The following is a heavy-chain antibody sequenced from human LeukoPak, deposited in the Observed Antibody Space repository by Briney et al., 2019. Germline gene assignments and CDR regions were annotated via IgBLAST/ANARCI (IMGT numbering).Heavy chain of an antibody. V-gene: IGHV1-69*13. J-gene: IGHJ4*02. CDR3: ARSYGLRPPYYFDY. CDR1: GGTFTSYT. CDR2: IIPIFGTA. D-gene: IGHD3-16*02. Sequence: ASVKVSCKASGGTFTSYTVNWVRQAPGQGLEWMGGIIPIFGTANYAQKFQGRVTITADESTSTAYMELSSLRSEDTAVYYCARSYGLRPPYYFDYWGQGTLVTVSS.